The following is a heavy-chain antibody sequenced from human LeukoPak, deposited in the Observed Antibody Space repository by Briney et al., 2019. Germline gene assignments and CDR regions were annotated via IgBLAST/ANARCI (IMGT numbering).Heavy chain of an antibody. CDR2: IIPIFGTA. V-gene: IGHV1-69*13. D-gene: IGHD3-3*01. Sequence: SVKVSCKASGGTFSSYAISWVRQAPGQGLEWMGGIIPIFGTAYYAQKFQGRVTITADESTSTAYMELSSLRSEDTAVYYCARDLSNYDPSQGYWGQGTLVTVSS. CDR3: ARDLSNYDPSQGY. CDR1: GGTFSSYA. J-gene: IGHJ4*02.